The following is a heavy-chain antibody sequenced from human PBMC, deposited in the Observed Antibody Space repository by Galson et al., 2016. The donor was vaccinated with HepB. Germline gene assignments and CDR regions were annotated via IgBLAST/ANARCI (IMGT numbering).Heavy chain of an antibody. Sequence: SLRLSCAASGFSFSNSGMSWVRQAPGRGLEWVSGITRSGDATHYADFVKGRFTISRDNSKNTLFVQMNSLRADDTAIYYCVRGVYEGADNNGYYKYYFDSWGQGTLVTISS. CDR2: ITRSGDAT. CDR1: GFSFSNSG. CDR3: VRGVYEGADNNGYYKYYFDS. J-gene: IGHJ4*02. V-gene: IGHV3-23*01. D-gene: IGHD3-22*01.